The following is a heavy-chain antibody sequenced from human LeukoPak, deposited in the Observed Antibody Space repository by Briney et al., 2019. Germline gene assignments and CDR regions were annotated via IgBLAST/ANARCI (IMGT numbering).Heavy chain of an antibody. Sequence: PGGSLRLSCAASGFTVSNTYMSWVRQAPGEGLEWVSVIYSGGSTYYADSVKGRFTISRDNSKNTLYLQMNSLRAEDTAVYYCVRWYGGSGLENYYYMDVWGKGTTVTISS. CDR1: GFTVSNTY. CDR2: IYSGGST. V-gene: IGHV3-53*01. CDR3: VRWYGGSGLENYYYMDV. J-gene: IGHJ6*03. D-gene: IGHD3-10*01.